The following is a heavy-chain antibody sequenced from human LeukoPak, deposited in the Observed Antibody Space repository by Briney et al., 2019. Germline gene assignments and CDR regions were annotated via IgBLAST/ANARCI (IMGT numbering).Heavy chain of an antibody. CDR1: GYTFTSYD. V-gene: IGHV1-8*01. D-gene: IGHD4-17*01. CDR2: MNPNSGNT. Sequence: AASVKVSCKASGYTFTSYDINWVRQATGQGLEWMGWMNPNSGNTGYAQKFQGRVTMTRNTSISTAYMELSSLRSEDTAVYYCARWRDDYGDYEDYWGQGTLVTVSS. J-gene: IGHJ4*02. CDR3: ARWRDDYGDYEDY.